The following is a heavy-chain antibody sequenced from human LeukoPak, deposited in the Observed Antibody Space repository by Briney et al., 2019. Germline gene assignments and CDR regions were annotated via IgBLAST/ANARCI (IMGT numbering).Heavy chain of an antibody. V-gene: IGHV3-33*06. CDR2: IWFDGTTK. D-gene: IGHD6-19*01. Sequence: GRSLRLSCAASGFSFNTYGMHWVRQAPGKGLEWVAVIWFDGTTKYYADSVKGRFTISRDNTKNMLYLQMNSLRAEDTAVYYCVKNSGGSVAGLFDYWGQGTLVTVSS. CDR1: GFSFNTYG. J-gene: IGHJ4*02. CDR3: VKNSGGSVAGLFDY.